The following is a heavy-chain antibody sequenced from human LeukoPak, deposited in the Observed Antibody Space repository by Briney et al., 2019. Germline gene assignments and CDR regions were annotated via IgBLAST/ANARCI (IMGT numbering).Heavy chain of an antibody. D-gene: IGHD2-2*01. J-gene: IGHJ5*02. CDR3: ARGNIVVVPPASVFDP. CDR1: RYTFTGYY. CDR2: INPNSGDT. V-gene: IGHV1-2*02. Sequence: ASVKVSCKASRYTFTGYYMHWVRQAPGQGLEWMGWINPNSGDTNYAQKFQGRVTMTRDTSISTANMELSRLRSDDTAVYYCARGNIVVVPPASVFDPWGQEPWSPSPQ.